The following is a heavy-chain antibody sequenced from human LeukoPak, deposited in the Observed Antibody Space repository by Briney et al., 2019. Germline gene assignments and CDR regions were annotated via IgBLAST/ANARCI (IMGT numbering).Heavy chain of an antibody. CDR3: AKSSGYSSSWYAEYFQH. D-gene: IGHD6-13*01. V-gene: IGHV3-30*02. CDR2: IRYDGSNK. J-gene: IGHJ1*01. Sequence: GGSLRLSCAASGFTFSSYGMHWVRQAPGKGLEWVAFIRYDGSNKYYADSVKGRFTISRDNSKNTLYLQMNSLRAEDTAVYYCAKSSGYSSSWYAEYFQHWGQGTLVTVSS. CDR1: GFTFSSYG.